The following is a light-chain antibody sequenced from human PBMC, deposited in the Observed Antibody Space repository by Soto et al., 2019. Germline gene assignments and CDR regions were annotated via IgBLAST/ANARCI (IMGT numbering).Light chain of an antibody. CDR3: QHYHNWPPWT. CDR2: GAS. Sequence: EIVMTQSPATLSVSPGDRATLSCRASQSVRNNLAWYQQKPGQAPRLLIYGASTRATGIAARFSGSGSGTEFTLTINSLQSDDFAVYFCQHYHNWPPWTFGQGTKV. CDR1: QSVRNN. J-gene: IGKJ1*01. V-gene: IGKV3-15*01.